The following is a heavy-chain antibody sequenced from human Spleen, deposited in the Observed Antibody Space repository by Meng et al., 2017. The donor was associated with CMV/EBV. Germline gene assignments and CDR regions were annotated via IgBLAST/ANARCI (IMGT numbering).Heavy chain of an antibody. V-gene: IGHV5-51*01. CDR1: GFSFSDYW. Sequence: GFSFSDYWISWVRQTPGRGLEWMGLIHPGDSDTRYNPSFQGQVTISADKSINTAYLQWSSLKASDTAMYYCVRYYNFWSGYSFGFDYWSQGTLVTVSS. CDR2: IHPGDSDT. CDR3: VRYYNFWSGYSFGFDY. D-gene: IGHD3-3*01. J-gene: IGHJ4*02.